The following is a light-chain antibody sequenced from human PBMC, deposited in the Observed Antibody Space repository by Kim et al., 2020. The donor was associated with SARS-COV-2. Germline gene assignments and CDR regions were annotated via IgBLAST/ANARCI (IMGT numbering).Light chain of an antibody. CDR3: QQYNSYPWT. V-gene: IGKV1-5*03. Sequence: ASVGDRVSITCRASQTISGWLAWYQQKPGIAPNLLIYKASSLESWVPSRFSGSGSGTAFTLTISSLQPDDFATYYCQQYNSYPWTFGQGTKVDIK. CDR2: KAS. CDR1: QTISGW. J-gene: IGKJ1*01.